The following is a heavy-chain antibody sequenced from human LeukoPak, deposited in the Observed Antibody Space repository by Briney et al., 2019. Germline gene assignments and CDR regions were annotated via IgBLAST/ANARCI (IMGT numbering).Heavy chain of an antibody. Sequence: GGSLRLSCATSGFIFSHHGMNWVRQAPGKGLEWVSGIRADAVTTYYADSVKGRFTTSRDNAKNSLYLQMNSLRAEDTAVYYCARDQGGVGYWGQGTLVTVSS. D-gene: IGHD3-16*01. CDR1: GFIFSHHG. CDR2: IRADAVTT. J-gene: IGHJ4*02. CDR3: ARDQGGVGY. V-gene: IGHV3-48*01.